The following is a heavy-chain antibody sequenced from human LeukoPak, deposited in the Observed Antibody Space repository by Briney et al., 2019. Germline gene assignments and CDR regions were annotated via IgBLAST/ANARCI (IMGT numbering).Heavy chain of an antibody. Sequence: PGGSLRLSCTASGFTFSSYEMNWVRQAPGKGLEWVSYITSSGNTIYYADSVKGRFTISRDNAKNSLYQQMNSLRAEDTAVYYCARLTTMTTTGGPFDYWGQGTLVTVSS. D-gene: IGHD4-17*01. V-gene: IGHV3-48*03. J-gene: IGHJ4*02. CDR3: ARLTTMTTTGGPFDY. CDR2: ITSSGNTI. CDR1: GFTFSSYE.